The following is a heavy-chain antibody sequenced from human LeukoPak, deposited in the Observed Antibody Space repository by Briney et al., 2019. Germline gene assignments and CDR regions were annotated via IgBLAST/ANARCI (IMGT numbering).Heavy chain of an antibody. CDR2: IYYSGST. CDR1: GGSISSSSYY. Sequence: SETLSLTCTVSGGSISSSSYYWGWIRQPPGKGLEWIGSIYYSGSTYYNPSLKSRFTISVDTSKNQFSLKLSSVTAADTAVYYCARGYSSGWYGEYFQHWGQGTLVTVSS. J-gene: IGHJ1*01. V-gene: IGHV4-39*01. D-gene: IGHD6-19*01. CDR3: ARGYSSGWYGEYFQH.